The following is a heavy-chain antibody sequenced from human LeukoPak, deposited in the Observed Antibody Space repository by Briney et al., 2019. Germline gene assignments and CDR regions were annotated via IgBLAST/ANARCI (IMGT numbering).Heavy chain of an antibody. D-gene: IGHD6-13*01. J-gene: IGHJ4*02. CDR3: AKKSGAPANFDY. V-gene: IGHV3-43*02. Sequence: GGSLRLSCAASGFTFDEHPMHWVRQGPGKGLEWVALVSGDGDSTSYADSVKGRFTISRDNSKNSVFLQMNSLRTEDTALYYCAKKSGAPANFDYWGQGTLVTVSS. CDR2: VSGDGDST. CDR1: GFTFDEHP.